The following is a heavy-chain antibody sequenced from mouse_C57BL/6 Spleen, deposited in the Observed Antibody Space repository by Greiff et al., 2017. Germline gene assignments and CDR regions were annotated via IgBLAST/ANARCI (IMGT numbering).Heavy chain of an antibody. J-gene: IGHJ2*01. CDR1: GFNIKDDY. D-gene: IGHD2-3*01. CDR3: TNGYYEDYFDY. V-gene: IGHV14-4*01. CDR2: IDPENGDT. Sequence: EVQLQQSGAELVRPGASVKLSCTASGFNIKDDYMHWVKQRPEQGLEWIGWIDPENGDTEYASEFQGKATITADTSSNTAYLQLSSLTSEDTAVYYCTNGYYEDYFDYWGQGTTLTVSS.